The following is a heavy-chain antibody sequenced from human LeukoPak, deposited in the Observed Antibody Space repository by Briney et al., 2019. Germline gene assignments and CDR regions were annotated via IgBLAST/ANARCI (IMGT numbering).Heavy chain of an antibody. CDR2: INTDGSST. D-gene: IGHD1-26*01. Sequence: PGGSLRLSCAASGFTFSSYWMHWVRQAPGKGLVWVSRINTDGSSTSYADSVKGRFTISRDNSKNTLYLQMNSLRAEDTAVYYCAKDPGATGYYFDYWGQGTLVTVSS. CDR3: AKDPGATGYYFDY. J-gene: IGHJ4*02. CDR1: GFTFSSYW. V-gene: IGHV3-74*01.